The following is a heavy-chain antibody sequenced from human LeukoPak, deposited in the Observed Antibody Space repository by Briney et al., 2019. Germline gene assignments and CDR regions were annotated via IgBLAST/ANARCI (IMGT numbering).Heavy chain of an antibody. CDR1: GFTFDDYA. V-gene: IGHV3-9*01. Sequence: SLRLSCAASGFTFDDYAMHWVRQAPGKGLEWVSGISWNSGSIGYADSVKGRFTISRDNAKNSLYLQMNSLRAEDTALYYCAKDTHSSSWYDFDYWGQGTLVTVSS. J-gene: IGHJ4*02. CDR3: AKDTHSSSWYDFDY. D-gene: IGHD6-13*01. CDR2: ISWNSGSI.